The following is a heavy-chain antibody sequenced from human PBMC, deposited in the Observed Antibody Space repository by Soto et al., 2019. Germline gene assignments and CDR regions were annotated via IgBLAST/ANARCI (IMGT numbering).Heavy chain of an antibody. CDR1: GFTFSSYA. D-gene: IGHD5-18*01. Sequence: GGSLRLSCAASGFTFSSYAMSWVRQAPGKGLEWVSAISGSGGSTYYADSVKGRFTISRDNSKNTLYLQMNSLRAEDTAVYYCAKAQSGYSYAHADYWGQGTLVTVSS. CDR3: AKAQSGYSYAHADY. CDR2: ISGSGGST. V-gene: IGHV3-23*01. J-gene: IGHJ4*02.